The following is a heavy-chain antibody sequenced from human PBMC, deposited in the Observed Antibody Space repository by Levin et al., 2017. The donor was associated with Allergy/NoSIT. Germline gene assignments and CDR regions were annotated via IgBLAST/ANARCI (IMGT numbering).Heavy chain of an antibody. D-gene: IGHD6-13*01. Sequence: SCTASGFTFRDCAMNWVRQAPGKGLQWVGFIRNKAYGGTTDYAASVKGRFTISRDDSRSIAYLQMNSLKNEDTAVYYCTSSHAGYSSSWFEYWGQGTLVTVSS. V-gene: IGHV3-49*04. J-gene: IGHJ4*02. CDR1: GFTFRDCA. CDR2: IRNKAYGGTT. CDR3: TSSHAGYSSSWFEY.